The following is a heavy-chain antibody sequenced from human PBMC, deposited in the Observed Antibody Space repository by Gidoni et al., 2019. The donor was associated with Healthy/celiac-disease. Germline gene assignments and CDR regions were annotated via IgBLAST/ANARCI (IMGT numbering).Heavy chain of an antibody. Sequence: EVQLLASGGGLVQPGGSMRLSSAAPGFTFSRYAMSWVRRAPGKGLGWVSVIIGNGGNTYYADSVKGRFTISRDNSKNTLYLQMNSLRAEDTAVYYCAKDGCSGGSCPSDYWGQGTLVTVSS. J-gene: IGHJ4*02. CDR2: IIGNGGNT. V-gene: IGHV3-23*01. CDR3: AKDGCSGGSCPSDY. D-gene: IGHD2-15*01. CDR1: GFTFSRYA.